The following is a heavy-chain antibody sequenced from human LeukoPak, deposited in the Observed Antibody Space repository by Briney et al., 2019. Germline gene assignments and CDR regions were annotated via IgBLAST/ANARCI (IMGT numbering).Heavy chain of an antibody. Sequence: AGGSLRLSCAASGFTFSSYAMSWVRQAPGKGLEWVSAISGSGGSTYYADSVKGRFTISRDNSKNTLYLQMNSLRAEDTAVYYCATEITMIVVVITDYWGQEPWSPSPQ. CDR1: GFTFSSYA. D-gene: IGHD3-22*01. CDR2: ISGSGGST. V-gene: IGHV3-23*01. J-gene: IGHJ4*01. CDR3: ATEITMIVVVITDY.